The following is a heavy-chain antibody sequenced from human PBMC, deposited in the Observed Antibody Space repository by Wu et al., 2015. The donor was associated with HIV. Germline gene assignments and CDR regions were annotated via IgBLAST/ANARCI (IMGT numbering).Heavy chain of an antibody. CDR3: ARVLFRGYDSSGLYYY. CDR1: GGTFRIYA. V-gene: IGHV1-69*12. CDR2: IIPIFGIR. D-gene: IGHD3-22*01. J-gene: IGHJ4*02. Sequence: QVQLVQSGAEVKKPGSSVKVSCEASGGTFRIYAISWVRQAPGQGLEWMGGIIPIFGIRNYAQKFQDRVTITADESASTAYMELSSLRSEDTAVYYCARVLFRGYDSSGLYYYWGQGTLVTVSS.